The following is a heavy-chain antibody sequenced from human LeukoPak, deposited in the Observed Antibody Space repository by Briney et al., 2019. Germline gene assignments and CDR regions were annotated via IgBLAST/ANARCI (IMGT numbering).Heavy chain of an antibody. Sequence: PGGSLRLSCAASGFTFSSYGMHWVRQAPGKGLEWVAVIWYDGSNKYYADSVKGRFTISRDNSKNTLYLQMNSPRAEDTAVYYCARLGSYSPNFDYWGQGTLVTVSS. D-gene: IGHD1-26*01. CDR3: ARLGSYSPNFDY. J-gene: IGHJ4*02. CDR1: GFTFSSYG. V-gene: IGHV3-33*01. CDR2: IWYDGSNK.